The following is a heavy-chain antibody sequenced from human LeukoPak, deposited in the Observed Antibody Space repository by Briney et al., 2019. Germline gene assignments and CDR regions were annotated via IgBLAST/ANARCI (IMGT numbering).Heavy chain of an antibody. Sequence: GGSLRLSCAASGFTFSSYWMTWVRQAPGKGLEWVANIKQDGSEKYYVDSVKGRFTISRDNAKNSLYLQMNSLRAEDTAVYYCARDPSSHSSGYLPFDYWGQGTLVTVSS. CDR1: GFTFSSYW. D-gene: IGHD3-22*01. CDR2: IKQDGSEK. V-gene: IGHV3-7*01. J-gene: IGHJ4*02. CDR3: ARDPSSHSSGYLPFDY.